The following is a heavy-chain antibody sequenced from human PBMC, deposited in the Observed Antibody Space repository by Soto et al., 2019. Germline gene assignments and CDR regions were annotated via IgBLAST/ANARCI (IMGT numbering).Heavy chain of an antibody. Sequence: SVKVSCKASGGTFSSYAISWVRRAPGQGLEWMGGIIPIFGTANYAQKFQGRVTITADESTSTAYMELSSLRSEDTAVYYCARAGDCGGDCFYFQHWGQGTLVTVSS. D-gene: IGHD2-21*02. J-gene: IGHJ1*01. V-gene: IGHV1-69*13. CDR1: GGTFSSYA. CDR2: IIPIFGTA. CDR3: ARAGDCGGDCFYFQH.